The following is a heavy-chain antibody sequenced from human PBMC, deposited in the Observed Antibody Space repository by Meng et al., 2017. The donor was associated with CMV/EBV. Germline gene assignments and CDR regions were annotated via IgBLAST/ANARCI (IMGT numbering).Heavy chain of an antibody. V-gene: IGHV5-10-1*01. Sequence: CKGSDSFTNYWISWVRQMPGNGLEWMGRIAPSDSYTNYSPSFQGHVTISADKSIRTAYLQWSSLKASDTAMYYCARHCSGGSCYLSPWGQGTLVTVSS. J-gene: IGHJ5*02. CDR3: ARHCSGGSCYLSP. D-gene: IGHD2-15*01. CDR2: IAPSDSYT. CDR1: DSFTNYW.